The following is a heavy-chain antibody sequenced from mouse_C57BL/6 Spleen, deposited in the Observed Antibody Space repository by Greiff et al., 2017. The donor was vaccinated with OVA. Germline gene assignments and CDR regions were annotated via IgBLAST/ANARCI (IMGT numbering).Heavy chain of an antibody. CDR1: GYTFTSYW. CDR2: IDPNSGGT. D-gene: IGHD1-1*01. Sequence: QQSCTASGYTFTSYWMHWVKQRPGRGLEWIGRIDPNSGGTKYNEKFKSKATLTVDKPSSTAYKQLSSLTSEDSAVYYCARGSSYGYFDVWGTGTTVTVSS. J-gene: IGHJ1*03. V-gene: IGHV1-72*01. CDR3: ARGSSYGYFDV.